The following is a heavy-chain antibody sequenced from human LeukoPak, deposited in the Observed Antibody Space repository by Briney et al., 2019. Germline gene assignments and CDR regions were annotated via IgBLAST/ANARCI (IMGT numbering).Heavy chain of an antibody. CDR2: ISGAGGST. J-gene: IGHJ4*02. D-gene: IGHD6-19*01. V-gene: IGHV3-23*01. Sequence: SRGSLRLSCAASGFTFSSYGMNWVRQAPGKGLEWVSAISGAGGSTYYADSVKGRFTISRDNSKNTLYLQMNSLRAEDTAVYYCARDSSGWSDYWGQGTLVTVSS. CDR3: ARDSSGWSDY. CDR1: GFTFSSYG.